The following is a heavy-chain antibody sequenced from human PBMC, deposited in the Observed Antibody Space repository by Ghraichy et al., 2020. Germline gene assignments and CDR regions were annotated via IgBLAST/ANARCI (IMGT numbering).Heavy chain of an antibody. J-gene: IGHJ4*02. V-gene: IGHV3-30*03. CDR2: ISYDGNHK. Sequence: GGSLRLSCAASGFSFNTYEMHWVRQAPGKGLEWVTVISYDGNHKFYADSVKDRFTISRDNSKNMLYVEMNNLRGEDTGVYYCARFFSGSSGAGFDLWGQGTLVTVSS. CDR3: ARFFSGSSGAGFDL. CDR1: GFSFNTYE. D-gene: IGHD1-26*01.